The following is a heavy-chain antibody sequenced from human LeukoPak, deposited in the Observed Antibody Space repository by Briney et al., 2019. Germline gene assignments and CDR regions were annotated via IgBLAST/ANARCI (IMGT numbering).Heavy chain of an antibody. CDR1: GFTFTNYA. CDR2: ITGSDGTS. D-gene: IGHD3-9*01. V-gene: IGHV3-23*01. J-gene: IGHJ4*02. Sequence: PGGSLRLSCVASGFTFTNYAMSWVRQAPGKGLEWVSAITGSDGTSHYADSVKGRFTISRDNSKNTLYLQVNSLRAKDTAVYYCAKWGDYDILTGYYVPDYWGQGTLVTVSS. CDR3: AKWGDYDILTGYYVPDY.